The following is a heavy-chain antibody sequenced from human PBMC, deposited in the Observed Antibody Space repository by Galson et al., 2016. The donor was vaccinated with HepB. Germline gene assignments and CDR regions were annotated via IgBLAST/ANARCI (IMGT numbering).Heavy chain of an antibody. J-gene: IGHJ3*02. CDR2: ITGHDDK. Sequence: PALVNPTQTLTLTCTFSGFSLSTTGVDVGWIRQPPGKTLEWLALITGHDDKRYTPSLKSRLTISKDTSKQQVLLTMSNVDPVDTATYYCIHSSDLHHAFDIWGQGTSVIVSS. V-gene: IGHV2-5*01. CDR1: GFSLSTTGVD. CDR3: IHSSDLHHAFDI. D-gene: IGHD2-21*02.